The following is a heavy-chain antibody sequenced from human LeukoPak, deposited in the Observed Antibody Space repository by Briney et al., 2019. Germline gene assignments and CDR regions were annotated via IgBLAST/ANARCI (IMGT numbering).Heavy chain of an antibody. CDR2: ISYDGSNK. V-gene: IGHV3-30-3*01. CDR1: GFTFSSYA. CDR3: ARGIAAAAT. D-gene: IGHD6-13*01. J-gene: IGHJ5*02. Sequence: GGSLRLSCEASGFTFSSYAMHWVRQAPGKGLEWVAVISYDGSNKYYADSVKGRFTISRDNSKNTLYLQMNSLRAEDTAVYYCARGIAAAATWGQGTLVTVSS.